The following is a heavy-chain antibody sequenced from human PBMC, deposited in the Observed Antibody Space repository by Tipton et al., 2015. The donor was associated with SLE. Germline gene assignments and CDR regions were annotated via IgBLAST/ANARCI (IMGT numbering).Heavy chain of an antibody. CDR1: GGSISRSSNY. Sequence: GLVKPSETLSLTCSVSGGSISRSSNYWGWIRQSPGKGLEWIGNVYDSGITYYSPSLKSRVTISVDTSNNQFSLELSSVTAADTAVYYCALSMTAASGPFDYWGQGILVTVS. CDR3: ALSMTAASGPFDY. V-gene: IGHV4-39*07. J-gene: IGHJ4*02. D-gene: IGHD6-13*01. CDR2: VYDSGIT.